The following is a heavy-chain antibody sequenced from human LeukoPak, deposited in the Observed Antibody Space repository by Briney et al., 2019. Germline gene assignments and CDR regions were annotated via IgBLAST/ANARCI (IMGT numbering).Heavy chain of an antibody. J-gene: IGHJ5*02. CDR3: ARAHSSGWPHMFDP. CDR1: GGSISSYY. Sequence: QVQLQESGPGLVKPSDTLSLTCTVSGGSISSYYWGWIRQPPGQGLKWIGYIYYSGSTNYNPSLKSRVTISIDTSKNQFSLKVSSVTAADTAVYYCARAHSSGWPHMFDPWGQGTLVTVPS. V-gene: IGHV4-59*01. D-gene: IGHD6-19*01. CDR2: IYYSGST.